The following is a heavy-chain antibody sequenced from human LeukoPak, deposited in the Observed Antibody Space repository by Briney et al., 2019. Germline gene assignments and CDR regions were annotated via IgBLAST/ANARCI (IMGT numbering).Heavy chain of an antibody. CDR3: ARKGIGSSRYQNMDV. J-gene: IGHJ6*03. Sequence: GGSLRLSCAASGFTFSSFAMTWVRQAPGKGLEWVSVISGSGGKTYYADSVKGRFTVSRDTSKNTLYLQMNSLRAEDTAVYYCARKGIGSSRYQNMDVWGKGTTVTFSS. CDR1: GFTFSSFA. D-gene: IGHD6-25*01. V-gene: IGHV3-23*01. CDR2: ISGSGGKT.